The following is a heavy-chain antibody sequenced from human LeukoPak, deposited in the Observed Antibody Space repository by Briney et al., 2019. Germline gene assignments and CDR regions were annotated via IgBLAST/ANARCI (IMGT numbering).Heavy chain of an antibody. CDR3: ARDGVAGGFDY. D-gene: IGHD6-19*01. CDR2: IYYSGST. Sequence: SETLSLTCTVSGGSISSYYWSWIRQPPGKGLEWIGYIYYSGSTNCTPSLKSRVTISVDTSKNQYSLKLSSVTAADTAVYYCARDGVAGGFDYWGQGTLVTVSS. V-gene: IGHV4-59*01. J-gene: IGHJ4*02. CDR1: GGSISSYY.